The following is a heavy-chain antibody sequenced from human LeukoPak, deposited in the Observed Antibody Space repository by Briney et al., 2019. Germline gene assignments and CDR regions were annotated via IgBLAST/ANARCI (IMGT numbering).Heavy chain of an antibody. V-gene: IGHV4-61*02. CDR3: ARGHYYDSSVYFDY. Sequence: SETLSLTCTVSGGSISSGDYYWSWIRQPAGKGLEWIGRIYTSGSTNYNPSLKSRVTISVDTSKNQFSLKLSSVTAADTAVYYCARGHYYDSSVYFDYWGQGTLVTVSS. CDR1: GGSISSGDYY. CDR2: IYTSGST. D-gene: IGHD3-22*01. J-gene: IGHJ4*02.